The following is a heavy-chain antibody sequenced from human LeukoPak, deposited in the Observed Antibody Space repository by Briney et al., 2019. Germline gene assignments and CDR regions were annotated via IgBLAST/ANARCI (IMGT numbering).Heavy chain of an antibody. CDR1: QFTFSSYW. V-gene: IGHV3-7*04. Sequence: GGSLRLSCAASQFTFSSYWMSWVRQAPGKGLEWVANIKQDGSEKYYADSVKGRFTISRDNARNSLYLQMNSLRAEDTAVYYCARDKVVGPSNFDYWGQGILGTVSS. D-gene: IGHD1-26*01. J-gene: IGHJ4*02. CDR3: ARDKVVGPSNFDY. CDR2: IKQDGSEK.